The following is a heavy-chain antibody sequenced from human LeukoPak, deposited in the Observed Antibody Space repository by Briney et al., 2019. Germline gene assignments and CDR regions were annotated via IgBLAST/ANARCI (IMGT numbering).Heavy chain of an antibody. J-gene: IGHJ5*02. V-gene: IGHV4-59*12. CDR2: IYYSGRS. CDR3: ARGVIAVAGRGRFDP. CDR1: GGSFSSYF. Sequence: SETLSLTCTVSGGSFSSYFWSWIRQPPGKGLEWIGYIYYSGRSNHNPSLNSRVTISVDTSRNQFSLKLSSVTAADTAVYYCARGVIAVAGRGRFDPWGQGTLVTVSS. D-gene: IGHD6-19*01.